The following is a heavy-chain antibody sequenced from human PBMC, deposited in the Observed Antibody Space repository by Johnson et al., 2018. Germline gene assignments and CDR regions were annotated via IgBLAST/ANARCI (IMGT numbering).Heavy chain of an antibody. D-gene: IGHD6-19*01. Sequence: VQLVQSGGVVVQPGGSLRLSCAASGFTFDDYAMPWVRQAPGKGLEWVSGISWNSGSIGYADSANGRFTISRANAKNPLYLQMNSLRAEDTALYYLARSVEAVDYYYYYMDVWGKGTTVTVSS. CDR1: GFTFDDYA. CDR2: ISWNSGSI. J-gene: IGHJ6*03. CDR3: ARSVEAVDYYYYYMDV. V-gene: IGHV3-9*01.